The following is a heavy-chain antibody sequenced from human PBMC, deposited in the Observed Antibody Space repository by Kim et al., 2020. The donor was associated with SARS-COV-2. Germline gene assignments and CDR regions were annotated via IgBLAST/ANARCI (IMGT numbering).Heavy chain of an antibody. J-gene: IGHJ3*02. CDR1: GGSISSYY. Sequence: SETLSLTCTVSGGSISSYYWSWIRQPPGKGLEWIGYIYYSGSTNYNPSLKSRVTISVDTSKNQFSLKLSSVTAADTAVYYCARESPGLWFGEPSGAFDI. V-gene: IGHV4-59*13. D-gene: IGHD3-10*01. CDR3: ARESPGLWFGEPSGAFDI. CDR2: IYYSGST.